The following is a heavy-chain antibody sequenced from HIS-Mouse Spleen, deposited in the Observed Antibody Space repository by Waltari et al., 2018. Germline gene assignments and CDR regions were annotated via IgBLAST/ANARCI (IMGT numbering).Heavy chain of an antibody. CDR3: AREIPYSSSWYDWYFDL. J-gene: IGHJ2*01. V-gene: IGHV4-39*07. CDR2: IYYSGST. CDR1: GGSISSSCYY. Sequence: QLQLQESGPGLVKPSETLSLTRTVPGGSISSSCYYWGWIRQPPGKGLEWIGSIYYSGSTYYNPSLKSRVTISVDTSKNQFSLKLSSVTAADTAVYYCAREIPYSSSWYDWYFDLWGRGTLVTVSS. D-gene: IGHD6-13*01.